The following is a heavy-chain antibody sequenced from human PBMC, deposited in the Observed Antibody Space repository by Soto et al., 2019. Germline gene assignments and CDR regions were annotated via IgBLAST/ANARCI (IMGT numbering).Heavy chain of an antibody. J-gene: IGHJ6*02. CDR1: GGTFSSYA. CDR3: ARHVPAAGYYYGMDV. V-gene: IGHV1-69*12. Sequence: QVQLVQSGAEVKKPGSSVKVSCKASGGTFSSYAISWVRQAPGQGLEWMGGIIPIFGTANYAQKFQGRVTITADEPPSTASMELSSLRSEDTAVYYCARHVPAAGYYYGMDVWGQGTTVTVSS. D-gene: IGHD2-2*01. CDR2: IIPIFGTA.